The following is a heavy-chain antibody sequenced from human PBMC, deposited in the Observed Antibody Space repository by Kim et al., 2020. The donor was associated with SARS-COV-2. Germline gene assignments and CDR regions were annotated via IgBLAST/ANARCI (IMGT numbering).Heavy chain of an antibody. D-gene: IGHD1-1*01. CDR3: TRITATTLAFRDAFD. V-gene: IGHV3-73*01. CDR2: IRSKANSYAT. J-gene: IGHJ3*02. CDR1: GFTFSGSP. Sequence: GGSLRLSCAASGFTFSGSPLQWVRQASGKGLEWVGRIRSKANSYATGYAASVKGRFTIARDDSKNTAYLEMSVLKTEDTALYYCTRITATTLAFRDAFD.